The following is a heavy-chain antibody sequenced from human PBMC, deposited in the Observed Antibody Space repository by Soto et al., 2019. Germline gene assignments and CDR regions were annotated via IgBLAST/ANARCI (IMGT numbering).Heavy chain of an antibody. CDR2: IIGDGSNT. Sequence: EVQLVESGGGLVQPGGSLRLSCAASGFTFSTYWMHWVRQVPGKGLMWVSRIIGDGSNTNYADSVKGRFTISRDNAKNTLYLQMNSLTDGDTALYDCVRGTRVGGFGELQYWGQGILVTVSS. J-gene: IGHJ4*02. CDR3: VRGTRVGGFGELQY. V-gene: IGHV3-74*01. CDR1: GFTFSTYW. D-gene: IGHD3-10*01.